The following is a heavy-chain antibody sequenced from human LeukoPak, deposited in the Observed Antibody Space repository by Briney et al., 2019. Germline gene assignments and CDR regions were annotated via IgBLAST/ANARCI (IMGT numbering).Heavy chain of an antibody. CDR1: GFTFNSYA. CDR3: VGEDSSGYYFGGPYDAFDI. Sequence: PGGSLRLSCAASGFTFNSYAMHWVRQAPGKGLEYVSAISSNGGSTYYANSVKGRFTISRDNSKNTLYLQMNSLRAEDTAVYYCVGEDSSGYYFGGPYDAFDIWGQGTMVTVSS. J-gene: IGHJ3*02. V-gene: IGHV3-64*01. CDR2: ISSNGGST. D-gene: IGHD3-22*01.